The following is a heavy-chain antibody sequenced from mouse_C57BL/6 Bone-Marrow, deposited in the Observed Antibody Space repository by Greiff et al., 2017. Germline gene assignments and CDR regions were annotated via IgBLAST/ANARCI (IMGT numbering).Heavy chain of an antibody. V-gene: IGHV1-19*01. CDR3: ARWGLRGYYAMDY. Sequence: EVQLQQSGPVLVKPGASVKMSCKASGYTFTDYYMNWVKQSHGKSLEWIGVINPYNGGTSYNQKFKGKATLTVDKSSSTAYMELNSLTSEDSAVYYCARWGLRGYYAMDYWGQGTSVTVSS. D-gene: IGHD2-4*01. CDR1: GYTFTDYY. J-gene: IGHJ4*01. CDR2: INPYNGGT.